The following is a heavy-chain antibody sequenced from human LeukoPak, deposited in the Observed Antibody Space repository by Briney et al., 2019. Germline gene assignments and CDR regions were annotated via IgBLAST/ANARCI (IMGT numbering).Heavy chain of an antibody. CDR1: GYSISSGYY. CDR2: IYYSGST. V-gene: IGHV4-61*01. Sequence: SETLSLTCSVSGYSISSGYYWGWIRQPPGKGLEWIGYIYYSGSTNYNPSLKSRVTISVDTSKNQFSLKLSSVTAADTAVYYCARTHDYGDFRPWGQGTLVTVSS. D-gene: IGHD4-17*01. J-gene: IGHJ5*02. CDR3: ARTHDYGDFRP.